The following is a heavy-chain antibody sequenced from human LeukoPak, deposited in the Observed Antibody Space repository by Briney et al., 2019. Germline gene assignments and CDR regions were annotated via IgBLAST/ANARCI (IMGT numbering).Heavy chain of an antibody. V-gene: IGHV4-34*01. CDR1: GGSFSGYY. J-gene: IGHJ2*01. D-gene: IGHD2-15*01. CDR3: ARGVARHWYFDL. CDR2: INHSGST. Sequence: SETLSLTCAVYGGSFSGYYWSWIRQPPGKGLEWIGEINHSGSTNSNPSLKSRVTISVDTSKNQFSLKLSSVTAADTAVYYCARGVARHWYFDLWGRGTLVTVSS.